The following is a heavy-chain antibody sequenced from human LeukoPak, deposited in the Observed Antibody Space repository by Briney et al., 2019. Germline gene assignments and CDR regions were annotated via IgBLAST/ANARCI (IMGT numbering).Heavy chain of an antibody. V-gene: IGHV3-30*04. D-gene: IGHD5-24*01. Sequence: GGSLRLSCAASGFTFSSYVMHWVRQAPGKGLEWVAIISYDGSNEYYADSVKGRFTISRDNSKNTLYLQMNSLRAEDTAVYYCARDSPARWLQLLSLGYWGQGTLVTVSS. CDR1: GFTFSSYV. J-gene: IGHJ4*02. CDR2: ISYDGSNE. CDR3: ARDSPARWLQLLSLGY.